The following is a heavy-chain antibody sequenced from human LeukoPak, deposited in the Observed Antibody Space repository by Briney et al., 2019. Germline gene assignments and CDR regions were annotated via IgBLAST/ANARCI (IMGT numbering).Heavy chain of an antibody. V-gene: IGHV4-34*01. Sequence: PSETLSLTCAVYGGSFSGYYWSWIRQPPGKGLEWIGEINHSGSTNYNPSLQSRVTISIDTSKNQFSLKLSSVTAADTAVYYCARQNYYDSSGYSDYWGQGTLVTVSS. CDR3: ARQNYYDSSGYSDY. CDR1: GGSFSGYY. J-gene: IGHJ4*02. CDR2: INHSGST. D-gene: IGHD3-22*01.